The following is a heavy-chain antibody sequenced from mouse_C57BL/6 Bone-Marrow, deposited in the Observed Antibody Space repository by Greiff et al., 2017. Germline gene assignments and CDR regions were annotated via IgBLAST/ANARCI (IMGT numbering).Heavy chain of an antibody. J-gene: IGHJ3*01. D-gene: IGHD2-3*01. CDR2: IDPSDSYT. Sequence: QVQLQQPGAELVMPGASVKLSCKASGYTFTSYWMHWVKQRPGQGLEWIGEIDPSDSYTNYNHKFKGKSTLTVDKSSSTAYMQLSSLTSEDSAVYYCARDGYLAWFAYWGQGTLVTVSA. CDR1: GYTFTSYW. CDR3: ARDGYLAWFAY. V-gene: IGHV1-69*01.